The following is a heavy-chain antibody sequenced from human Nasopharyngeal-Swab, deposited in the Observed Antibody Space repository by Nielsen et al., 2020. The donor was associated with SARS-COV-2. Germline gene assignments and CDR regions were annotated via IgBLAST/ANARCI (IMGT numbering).Heavy chain of an antibody. J-gene: IGHJ4*02. Sequence: GESLKISCAASGFTFSDYCMSWIRQAPGKGLEWVSPISTTGSSKYYADSLKGRFTISRDNDKNSLYLQMNSLRADDTAVYYCASGGYDFWSGYPSDYWGLGTLVTVSS. CDR3: ASGGYDFWSGYPSDY. V-gene: IGHV3-11*04. CDR1: GFTFSDYC. D-gene: IGHD3-3*01. CDR2: ISTTGSSK.